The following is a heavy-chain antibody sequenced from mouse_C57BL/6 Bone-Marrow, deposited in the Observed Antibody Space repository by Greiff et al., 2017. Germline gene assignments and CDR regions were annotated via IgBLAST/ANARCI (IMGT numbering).Heavy chain of an antibody. J-gene: IGHJ1*03. V-gene: IGHV1-74*01. Sequence: QVQLQQPGAELVKPGASVKVSCKASGYTLTSYWMHWVKQRPGQGLEWIGRIHPSDSDTNYNQKFKGKATLTVEKSSSTAYMQLSSLTSEDSAVYYCTIRPCSCWYFVVWGTGTTVTVSS. CDR1: GYTLTSYW. CDR2: IHPSDSDT. CDR3: TIRPCSCWYFVV.